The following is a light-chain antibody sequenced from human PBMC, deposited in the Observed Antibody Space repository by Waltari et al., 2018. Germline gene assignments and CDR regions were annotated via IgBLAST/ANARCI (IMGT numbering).Light chain of an antibody. CDR1: NIYKKA. V-gene: IGLV3-21*02. CDR3: QVWDRSNEDAHPYGV. J-gene: IGLJ2*01. Sequence: SVVLTQPPSVSVAPGQPAKITCPGDNIYKKAVTWPPQRPGQPPVLVIYDDSDRPSGIPERFSGSNSGNTATLTISRVEAGDEADYFCQVWDRSNEDAHPYGVFGGGTKLTVL. CDR2: DDS.